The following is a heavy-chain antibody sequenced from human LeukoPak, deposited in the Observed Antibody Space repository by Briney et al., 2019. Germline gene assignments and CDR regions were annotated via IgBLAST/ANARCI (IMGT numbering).Heavy chain of an antibody. D-gene: IGHD5-12*01. CDR3: ARDTRGYDLDY. Sequence: GGSLRLSCAASGFTFSNYGMHWVRQAPGKGLEWVAVIWYDGSNKYYADSVKGRFTISRDNSKNTLYLQMNSLRAEDTAVYYCARDTRGYDLDYWGQGTLVTVSS. CDR2: IWYDGSNK. CDR1: GFTFSNYG. V-gene: IGHV3-33*01. J-gene: IGHJ4*02.